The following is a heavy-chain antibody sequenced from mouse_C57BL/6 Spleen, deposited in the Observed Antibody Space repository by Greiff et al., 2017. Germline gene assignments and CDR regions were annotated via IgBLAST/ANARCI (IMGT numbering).Heavy chain of an antibody. Sequence: VQLQQSGAELMKPGASVKLSCKATGYTFTGYWIEWVKHRPGHGLEWIGEILPGSGSTNYNEKFKGKATFTADTSSNTAYMQLSSLTTEDSAIYYCARGDYYGSSYVGNAMDYWGQGTSVTVSS. CDR2: ILPGSGST. CDR1: GYTFTGYW. CDR3: ARGDYYGSSYVGNAMDY. D-gene: IGHD1-1*01. V-gene: IGHV1-9*01. J-gene: IGHJ4*01.